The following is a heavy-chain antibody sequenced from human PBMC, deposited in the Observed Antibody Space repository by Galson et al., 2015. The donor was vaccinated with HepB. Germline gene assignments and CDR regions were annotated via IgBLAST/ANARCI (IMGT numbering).Heavy chain of an antibody. Sequence: SLRLSCAASGFTFSNYAMNWVRQVPGKGLEWVSGITESGGTTFYTDSVKGRFTISRDNSKNTLYLQMNSLRAEDTAVYYCAKVPSLLGFGGSFYYFDCWGQGTLVTVSS. CDR2: ITESGGTT. CDR3: AKVPSLLGFGGSFYYFDC. CDR1: GFTFSNYA. J-gene: IGHJ4*02. D-gene: IGHD3-10*01. V-gene: IGHV3-23*01.